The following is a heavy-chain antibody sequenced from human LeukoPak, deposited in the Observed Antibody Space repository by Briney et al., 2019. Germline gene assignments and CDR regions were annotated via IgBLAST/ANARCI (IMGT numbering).Heavy chain of an antibody. CDR3: ATVRLSSYDSSGYYFDY. Sequence: GGSLRLSCAASGFTFSSYGMSWVRQAPGKGLEWVSAISGSGGSTYYADSVKGRFTISRDNSKNTLYLQMNSLRAEDTAVYYCATVRLSSYDSSGYYFDYWGQGTLVTVSS. CDR1: GFTFSSYG. J-gene: IGHJ4*02. CDR2: ISGSGGST. D-gene: IGHD3-22*01. V-gene: IGHV3-23*01.